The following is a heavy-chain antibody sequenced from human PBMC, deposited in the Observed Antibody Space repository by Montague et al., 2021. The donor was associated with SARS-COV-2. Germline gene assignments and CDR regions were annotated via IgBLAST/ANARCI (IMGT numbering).Heavy chain of an antibody. J-gene: IGHJ3*02. CDR1: GGSISSTDHY. V-gene: IGHV4-39*07. D-gene: IGHD3-22*01. Sequence: SETLSLTCTVSGGSISSTDHYWAWMRQPPGKGLEWIASIFYSGSTYYNPSLKSRVTISVDTSKNQFSLKLSSVTAADTAVYYCARVQGITMIVVVIGAFDIWGQGTMVTVSS. CDR3: ARVQGITMIVVVIGAFDI. CDR2: IFYSGST.